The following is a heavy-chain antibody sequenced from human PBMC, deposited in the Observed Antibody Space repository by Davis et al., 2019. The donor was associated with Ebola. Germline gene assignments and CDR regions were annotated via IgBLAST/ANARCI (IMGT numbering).Heavy chain of an antibody. CDR2: ISYDGSNK. Sequence: GESLKISCAASGFTFSSYSMNWVRQAPGKGLEWVAVISYDGSNKYYADSVKGRFTISRDNSKNTLYLQMNSLRAEDTAVYYCARVMERFLEWLTPPIYWGQGTLVTVSS. V-gene: IGHV3-30*03. CDR1: GFTFSSYS. J-gene: IGHJ4*02. CDR3: ARVMERFLEWLTPPIY. D-gene: IGHD3-3*01.